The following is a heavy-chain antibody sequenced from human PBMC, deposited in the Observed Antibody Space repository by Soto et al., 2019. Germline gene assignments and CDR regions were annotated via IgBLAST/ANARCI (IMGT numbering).Heavy chain of an antibody. CDR1: GGSISSYY. Sequence: SETLSLTCPVSGGSISSYYWSWIRQPPGKGLEWIGYIYYSGSTNYNPSLKSRVTISVDTSKNQFSLKLSSVTAADTAVYYCARYGSGSYYTLDYWGQGTLVTVSS. D-gene: IGHD3-10*01. CDR3: ARYGSGSYYTLDY. V-gene: IGHV4-59*08. CDR2: IYYSGST. J-gene: IGHJ4*02.